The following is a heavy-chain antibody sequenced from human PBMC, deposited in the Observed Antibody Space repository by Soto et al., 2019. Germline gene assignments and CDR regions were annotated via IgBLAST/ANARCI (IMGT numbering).Heavy chain of an antibody. J-gene: IGHJ6*02. Sequence: SQTLSLTCAISGDSVSSNSAAWNWIRQSPSRGLEWLGRTYYRSKWYNDYAVSVKSRITINPDTSKNQFSLQLNSVTPEDTAVYYCARVLGHSSSSVIWLSPYYYYGMDVWGQGTTVTVSS. D-gene: IGHD6-6*01. CDR1: GDSVSSNSAA. CDR2: TYYRSKWYN. V-gene: IGHV6-1*01. CDR3: ARVLGHSSSSVIWLSPYYYYGMDV.